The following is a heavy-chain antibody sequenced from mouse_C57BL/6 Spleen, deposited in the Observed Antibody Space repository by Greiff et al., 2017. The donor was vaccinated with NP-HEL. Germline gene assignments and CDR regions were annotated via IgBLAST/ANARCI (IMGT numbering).Heavy chain of an antibody. V-gene: IGHV1-19*01. CDR2: INPYNGGT. J-gene: IGHJ2*01. CDR1: GYTFTDYY. Sequence: EVQVVESGPVLVKPGASVKMSCKASGYTFTDYYMNWVKQSHGKSLEWIGVINPYNGGTSYNQKFKGKATLTVDKSSSTAYMELNSLTSEDSAVYYCARGHYGSSYFDYWGQGTTLTVSS. CDR3: ARGHYGSSYFDY. D-gene: IGHD1-1*01.